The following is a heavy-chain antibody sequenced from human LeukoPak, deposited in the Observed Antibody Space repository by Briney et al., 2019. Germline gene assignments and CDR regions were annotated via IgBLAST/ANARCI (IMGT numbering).Heavy chain of an antibody. CDR1: AFTLSSYG. D-gene: IGHD1-1*01. J-gene: IGHJ6*03. CDR2: LSGNGGST. CDR3: AKVPSGTAYYYYYIDV. Sequence: GGSLRLSCAASAFTLSSYGMSWVRRAPGRGLEWVSALSGNGGSTYYADSVKGRFTISRDNSKNTLYLQMNSLRAEDTAVYYCAKVPSGTAYYYYYIDVWGKGTTVTVSS. V-gene: IGHV3-23*01.